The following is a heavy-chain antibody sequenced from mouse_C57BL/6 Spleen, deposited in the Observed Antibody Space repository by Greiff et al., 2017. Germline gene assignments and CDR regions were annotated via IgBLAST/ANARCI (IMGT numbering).Heavy chain of an antibody. J-gene: IGHJ1*03. CDR2: IDPSDSET. CDR1: GYTFTSYW. CDR3: ARGGYYGSSLDFDV. D-gene: IGHD1-1*01. Sequence: QVQLKQPGAELVRPGSSVKLSCKASGYTFTSYWMHWVKQRPIQGLEWIGNIDPSDSETHYNQKFKDKATLTVDKSSSTAHMQLSSLTSEDSAVYYCARGGYYGSSLDFDVWGTGTTVTVSS. V-gene: IGHV1-52*01.